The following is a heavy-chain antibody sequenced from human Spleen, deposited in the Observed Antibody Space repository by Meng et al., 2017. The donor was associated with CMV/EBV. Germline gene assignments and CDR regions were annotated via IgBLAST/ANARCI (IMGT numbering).Heavy chain of an antibody. D-gene: IGHD6-13*01. CDR2: IYYSGST. J-gene: IGHJ5*02. CDR3: ARESTEAAAGQRGWFDP. CDR1: PICRGDSS. V-gene: IGHV4-30-4*08. Sequence: PICRGDSSCSWILQPPRKGLEWIGYIYYSGSTYSNPSLKSRVTISVDTSKNQFSLKLSSVTAADTAVYYCARESTEAAAGQRGWFDPWGQGTLVTVSS.